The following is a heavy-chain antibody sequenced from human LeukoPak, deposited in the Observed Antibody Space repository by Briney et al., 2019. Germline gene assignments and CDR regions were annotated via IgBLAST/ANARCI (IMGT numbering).Heavy chain of an antibody. CDR1: GFTFSSYG. Sequence: PGRSLRLSCAASGFTFSSYGMHWVRQAPGKGLEWVAVIWYDGSNKYYADSVKGRFTISRDNSKNTLYLQMNSLRAEDTAVYYCARDTLFCSGGYCYHDIWGQGTMVTVSS. J-gene: IGHJ3*02. V-gene: IGHV3-33*01. CDR3: ARDTLFCSGGYCYHDI. CDR2: IWYDGSNK. D-gene: IGHD2-15*01.